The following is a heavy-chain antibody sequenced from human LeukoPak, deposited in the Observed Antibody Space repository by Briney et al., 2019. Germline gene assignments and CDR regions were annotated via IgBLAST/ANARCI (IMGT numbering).Heavy chain of an antibody. CDR3: ASDPIVVVPAARVMDV. CDR2: INPNSGGT. V-gene: IGHV1-2*02. D-gene: IGHD2-2*01. CDR1: GYTFTGYY. J-gene: IGHJ6*04. Sequence: ASVKVSCKASGYTFTGYYMHWVRQAPGRGLEWMGWINPNSGGTNYAQKFRGRVTMTRDTSISTAYMELSRLRSDDTAVYYCASDPIVVVPAARVMDVSGKGTTVTVSS.